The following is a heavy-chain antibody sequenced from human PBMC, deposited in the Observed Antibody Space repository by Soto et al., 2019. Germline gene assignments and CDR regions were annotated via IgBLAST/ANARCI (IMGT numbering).Heavy chain of an antibody. D-gene: IGHD4-17*01. CDR1: GFSFSRYT. Sequence: PGESLKISCVGSGFSFSRYTVGWVRQVPGKGLEWMGVIHPGDSDTIYSPSFQGQVTISADKSISTAYLQWSSLKASDTAMYYCTLSYGDSYYYYCGIDVWGQGTTVTVSS. CDR3: TLSYGDSYYYYCGIDV. V-gene: IGHV5-51*01. J-gene: IGHJ6*02. CDR2: IHPGDSDT.